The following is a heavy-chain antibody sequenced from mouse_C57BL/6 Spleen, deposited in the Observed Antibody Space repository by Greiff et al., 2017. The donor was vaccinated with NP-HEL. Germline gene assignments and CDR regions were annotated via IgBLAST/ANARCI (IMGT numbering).Heavy chain of an antibody. CDR1: GYAFTNYL. CDR2: INPGSGGT. J-gene: IGHJ3*01. V-gene: IGHV1-54*01. CDR3: ARGTAQATSLAY. D-gene: IGHD3-2*02. Sequence: QVQLKQSGAELVRPGTSVKVSCKASGYAFTNYLIEWVKQRPGQGLEWIGVINPGSGGTNYNEKFKGKATLTADKSSSTAYMQLSSLTSEDSAVYFCARGTAQATSLAYWGQGTLVTVSA.